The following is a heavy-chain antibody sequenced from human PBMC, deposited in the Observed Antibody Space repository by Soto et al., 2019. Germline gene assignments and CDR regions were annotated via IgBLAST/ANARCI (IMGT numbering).Heavy chain of an antibody. CDR1: GYTFTNYA. V-gene: IGHV1-18*01. J-gene: IGHJ4*02. CDR3: ARDLAAAGPFDC. CDR2: ISAYNGNT. D-gene: IGHD6-13*01. Sequence: QVQLVQSGAEVKKPGASVKVSCKASGYTFTNYAFSWVRQAPGLGLEWMGWISAYNGNTNYSQKLQGRVTMTTETSTSTADMELRSLRSDDTAVYYCARDLAAAGPFDCWGQGTLVTVSS.